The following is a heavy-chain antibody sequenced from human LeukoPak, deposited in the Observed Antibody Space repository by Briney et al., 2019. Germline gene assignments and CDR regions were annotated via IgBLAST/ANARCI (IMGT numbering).Heavy chain of an antibody. CDR2: MNPNSGNT. CDR1: GYTFTDYA. Sequence: ASVKVSCKASGYTFTDYAMNWVRQATGQGLEWMGWMNPNSGNTGYAQKFQGRVTITRNTSISTAYMELSSLRSEDTAVYYCAVEYSSSYDYWGQGTLVTVSS. D-gene: IGHD6-6*01. J-gene: IGHJ4*02. V-gene: IGHV1-8*01. CDR3: AVEYSSSYDY.